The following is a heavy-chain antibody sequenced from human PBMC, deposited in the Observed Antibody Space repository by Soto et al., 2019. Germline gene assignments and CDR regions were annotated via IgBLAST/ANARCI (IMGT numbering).Heavy chain of an antibody. V-gene: IGHV4-39*01. CDR3: ASLYGSGSYFPYYYYYDMDV. J-gene: IGHJ6*02. D-gene: IGHD3-10*01. CDR2: IYYSGST. CDR1: GGSISSSSYY. Sequence: ETLSLTCTVSGGSISSSSYYWGWIRQPPGKGLEWIGSIYYSGSTYYNPSLKSRVTISVDTSKNQFSLKLSSVTAADTAVYYCASLYGSGSYFPYYYYYDMDVWGQGTTVTVSS.